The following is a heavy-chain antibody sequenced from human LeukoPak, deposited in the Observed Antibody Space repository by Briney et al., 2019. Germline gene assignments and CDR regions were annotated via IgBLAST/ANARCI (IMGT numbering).Heavy chain of an antibody. D-gene: IGHD6-19*01. Sequence: GGSLRLSCAASGFTFSSYAMHWVRQAPGKGLEWVAVISYDGSNKCYADSVKGRFTISRDNSKNTLYLQMNSLRAEDTAVYYCARVGVAGRAYYYGMDVWGQGTTVTVSS. CDR2: ISYDGSNK. CDR1: GFTFSSYA. CDR3: ARVGVAGRAYYYGMDV. V-gene: IGHV3-30-3*01. J-gene: IGHJ6*02.